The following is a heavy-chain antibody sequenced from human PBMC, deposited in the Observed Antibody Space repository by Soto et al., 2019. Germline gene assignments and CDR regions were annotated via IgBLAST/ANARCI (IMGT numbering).Heavy chain of an antibody. Sequence: ASVQVSCKSSGGTFSSYAISWVRQAPGQGLEWMGGIIPIFGTANYAQKFQGRVTITADKSTSTAYMELSSLRSEDTAVYYCARDPVWYYDSSGYYYSEGMDVWGQGTTVNVSS. V-gene: IGHV1-69*06. D-gene: IGHD3-22*01. CDR1: GGTFSSYA. J-gene: IGHJ6*02. CDR3: ARDPVWYYDSSGYYYSEGMDV. CDR2: IIPIFGTA.